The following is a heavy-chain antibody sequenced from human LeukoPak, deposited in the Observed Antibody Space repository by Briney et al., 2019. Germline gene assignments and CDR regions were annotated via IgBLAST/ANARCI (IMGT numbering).Heavy chain of an antibody. CDR2: ISPRGDIT. V-gene: IGHV3-23*01. D-gene: IGHD3-16*01. Sequence: GGTLRLSCAASGFSFRSHGMNWVRQAPGKGLEWVSGISPRGDITYYKDSVRGRFTISRDNFKNTVFLQLNSLRAEDTAMYYCAKDDDWGRFNHWGQGTLVTVSS. CDR3: AKDDDWGRFNH. J-gene: IGHJ1*01. CDR1: GFSFRSHG.